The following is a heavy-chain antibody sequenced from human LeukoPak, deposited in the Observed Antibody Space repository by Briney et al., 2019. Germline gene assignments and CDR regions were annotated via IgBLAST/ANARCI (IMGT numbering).Heavy chain of an antibody. D-gene: IGHD5-18*01. CDR2: IIPIFGTA. Sequence: SVKVSCKASGYTFTSYGISWVRQAPGQGLEWMGGIIPIFGTANYAQKFQGRVTITADESTSTGYMELSSLRSEDTAVYYCASKRGYSYGLDYWGQGTLVTVSS. J-gene: IGHJ4*02. CDR3: ASKRGYSYGLDY. V-gene: IGHV1-69*13. CDR1: GYTFTSYG.